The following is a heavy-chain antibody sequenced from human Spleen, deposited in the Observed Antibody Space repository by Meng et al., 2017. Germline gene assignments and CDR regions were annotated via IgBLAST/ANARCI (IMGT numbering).Heavy chain of an antibody. CDR2: INHSGST. V-gene: IGHV4-34*01. D-gene: IGHD6-19*01. J-gene: IGHJ3*02. CDR3: ARGPILAVAAMGAFDI. Sequence: SETLSLTCAVYGGSFSGYYWSWIRQPPGKGLEWIGEINHSGSTNYNPSLNSRITISVDTSKNQFSLKLSSVAAADTAVYYCARGPILAVAAMGAFDIWGQGTMVTVSS. CDR1: GGSFSGYY.